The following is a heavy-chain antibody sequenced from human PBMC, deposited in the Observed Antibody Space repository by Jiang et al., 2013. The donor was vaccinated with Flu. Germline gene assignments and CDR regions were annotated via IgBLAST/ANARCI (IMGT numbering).Heavy chain of an antibody. D-gene: IGHD3-22*01. CDR3: ARDRWITMIVVHNDAFDI. Sequence: LVQPGGSLRLSCAASGFTFSSYEMNWVRQAPGKGLEWVSYISSSGSTIYYADSVKGRFTISRDNAKNSLYLQMNSLRAEDTAVYYCARDRWITMIVVHNDAFDIWGQGTMVTVSS. CDR2: ISSSGSTI. J-gene: IGHJ3*02. CDR1: GFTFSSYE. V-gene: IGHV3-48*03.